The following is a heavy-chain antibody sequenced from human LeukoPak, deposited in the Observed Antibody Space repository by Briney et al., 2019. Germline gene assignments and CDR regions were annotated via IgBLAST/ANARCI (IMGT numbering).Heavy chain of an antibody. J-gene: IGHJ3*02. D-gene: IGHD7-27*01. Sequence: GGFLRLSCAASGFTFSSYGMHWVRQAPGKGLEWVAFIRYDGSNKYYADSVKGRFTISRDNSKNTLYLQMNSLRAEDTAVYYCAKDAGVAPGAFDIWGQGTMVTVSS. CDR3: AKDAGVAPGAFDI. CDR1: GFTFSSYG. CDR2: IRYDGSNK. V-gene: IGHV3-30*02.